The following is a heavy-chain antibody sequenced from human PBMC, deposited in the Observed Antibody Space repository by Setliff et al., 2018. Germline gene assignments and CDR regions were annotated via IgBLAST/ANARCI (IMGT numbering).Heavy chain of an antibody. D-gene: IGHD3-22*01. Sequence: RASVKVSCKTSGYLLTSYGLTWVRQAPGQGLDWLGWISPYNGHTNYAQNLQGRVTVTTDTSTGTAYMELGSLTSDDTAIYYCARINFYVSSGYYYAPDYWGPGTLVTV. CDR3: ARINFYVSSGYYYAPDY. V-gene: IGHV1-18*01. J-gene: IGHJ4*02. CDR2: ISPYNGHT. CDR1: GYLLTSYG.